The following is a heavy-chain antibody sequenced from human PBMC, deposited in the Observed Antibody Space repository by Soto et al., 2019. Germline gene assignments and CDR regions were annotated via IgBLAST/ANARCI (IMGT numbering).Heavy chain of an antibody. CDR1: GYSFSNYW. CDR2: IYPGDSDT. D-gene: IGHD3-9*01. CDR3: ARQKNDLLTGYNAMDV. J-gene: IGHJ6*02. V-gene: IGHV5-51*01. Sequence: GESLKISCKGPGYSFSNYWIGWVRQMPGKGLEWMGAIYPGDSDTRYGPSFQGQVTISVDKSISTAYLQWSSLKASDSATYYCARQKNDLLTGYNAMDVWGQGTTVTVSS.